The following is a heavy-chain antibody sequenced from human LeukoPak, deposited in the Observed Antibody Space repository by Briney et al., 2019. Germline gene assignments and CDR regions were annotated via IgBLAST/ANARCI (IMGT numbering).Heavy chain of an antibody. CDR1: GSTFSSYA. D-gene: IGHD6-19*01. J-gene: IGHJ6*02. CDR3: AKSSSSGWSYYSYGMDV. Sequence: GGSLRLSCAASGSTFSSYAMSWVRQAPGKGLEWVSALSGSVGPTYYADSVKGRFTISRDTSKKTLYLQMNSLRAEDTAIYYCAKSSSSGWSYYSYGMDVWGQGTRSPSP. CDR2: LSGSVGPT. V-gene: IGHV3-23*01.